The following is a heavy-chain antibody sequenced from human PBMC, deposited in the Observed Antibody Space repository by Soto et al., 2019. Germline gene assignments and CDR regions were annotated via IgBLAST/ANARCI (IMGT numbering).Heavy chain of an antibody. CDR3: ARFSIAATGRPDYYYGMDV. D-gene: IGHD6-13*01. CDR1: GFTFSDYY. J-gene: IGHJ6*02. V-gene: IGHV3-11*01. Sequence: QVQLVESGGGLVKPGGSLRLSCAASGFTFSDYYMSWIRQAPGKGLEWVSYISSSGTTIYYADSVKGRFTISRDNATNSLYLQMNSLRAEDTAVYYCARFSIAATGRPDYYYGMDVWGQGTTVTVSS. CDR2: ISSSGTTI.